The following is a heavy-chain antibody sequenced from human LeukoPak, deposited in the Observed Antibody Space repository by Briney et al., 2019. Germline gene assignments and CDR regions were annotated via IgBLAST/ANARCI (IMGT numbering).Heavy chain of an antibody. J-gene: IGHJ4*02. CDR1: GYTFPNFD. V-gene: IGHV1-18*01. Sequence: ASVKVSCKTSGYTFPNFDLNWVRQAPGQGLEFVGRISPSYGDTYYSQKFQGRLTLTRDTSTDTAYMELRSLRSDDTAVYYCARDNVWKDSWGQGTLITVSS. CDR2: ISPSYGDT. D-gene: IGHD1-1*01. CDR3: ARDNVWKDS.